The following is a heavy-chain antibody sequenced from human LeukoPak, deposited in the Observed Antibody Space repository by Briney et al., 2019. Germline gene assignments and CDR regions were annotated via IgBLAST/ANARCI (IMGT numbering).Heavy chain of an antibody. Sequence: PGRSLRLSCAASGFTFSSYAMHCVRQAPGKGLEWVAVISYDGSDKYYADSVKGRFTISRDNSKNTLYLQMNSLRAEDTAVYYCARDNVYSSSWPTAFDYWGQGTLVTVSS. D-gene: IGHD6-13*01. CDR1: GFTFSSYA. CDR2: ISYDGSDK. V-gene: IGHV3-30*04. J-gene: IGHJ4*02. CDR3: ARDNVYSSSWPTAFDY.